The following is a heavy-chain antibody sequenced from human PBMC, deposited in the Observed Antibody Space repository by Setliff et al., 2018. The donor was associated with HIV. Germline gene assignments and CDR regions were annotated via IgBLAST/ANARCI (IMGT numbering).Heavy chain of an antibody. D-gene: IGHD5-12*01. J-gene: IGHJ4*02. CDR3: ATRIRDGHRGYGYFDL. CDR2: FDPEDNKI. V-gene: IGHV1-24*01. CDR1: GYTVTELS. Sequence: GASVKVSCKVSGYTVTELSINWVRQAPGKGPEWMGGFDPEDNKIVYAQKFQGRVTTTEDTSTDTAYMELSSLRPEDTAVYYCATRIRDGHRGYGYFDLWGQGTLVTVSS.